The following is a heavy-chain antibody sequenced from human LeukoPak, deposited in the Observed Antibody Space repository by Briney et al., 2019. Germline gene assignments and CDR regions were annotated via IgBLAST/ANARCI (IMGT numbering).Heavy chain of an antibody. CDR1: GGSISSYY. D-gene: IGHD3-10*01. Sequence: SETLSLTCSVSGGSISSYYWSWIRQPPGKGLEWIGYMYYSGSTHYNPSLESRVTISIDTSKKQLSLKLTSVTAADTAVYYCARDRGESTKPNDAFDIWGQGTMVTVSS. V-gene: IGHV4-59*01. CDR3: ARDRGESTKPNDAFDI. J-gene: IGHJ3*02. CDR2: MYYSGST.